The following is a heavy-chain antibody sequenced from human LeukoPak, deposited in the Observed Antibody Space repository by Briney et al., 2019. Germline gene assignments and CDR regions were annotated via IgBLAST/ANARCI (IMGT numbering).Heavy chain of an antibody. Sequence: SEALSLTCAVYGGSFSGYYWIWIRQPPGKGLEWIGEINHSGSTNYNPSLKSRITISVDTSKNQFSLKVSSVTAADTAVYYCARQKLAQDYYYGMDVWNKGTTDTVSS. CDR1: GGSFSGYY. J-gene: IGHJ6*04. D-gene: IGHD6-13*01. CDR2: INHSGST. CDR3: ARQKLAQDYYYGMDV. V-gene: IGHV4-34*01.